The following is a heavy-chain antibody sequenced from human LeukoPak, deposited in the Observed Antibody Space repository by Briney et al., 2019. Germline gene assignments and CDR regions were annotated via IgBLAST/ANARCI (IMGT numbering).Heavy chain of an antibody. J-gene: IGHJ4*02. V-gene: IGHV3-23*01. CDR1: AFTISTYA. D-gene: IGHD6-19*01. CDR3: PRQSYASGWNPFDY. Sequence: GGSLRLSCAASAFTISTYAMSCVRQDPGEGLEWVSTISGGGITTYYADSAKGRFTISRDNSKNTMFLQMNSLRADDTAVYYCPRQSYASGWNPFDYWGQGILVTVSS. CDR2: ISGGGITT.